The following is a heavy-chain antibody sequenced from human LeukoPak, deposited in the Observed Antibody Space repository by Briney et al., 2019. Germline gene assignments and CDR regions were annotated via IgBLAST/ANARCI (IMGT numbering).Heavy chain of an antibody. CDR1: GFTVSSNY. D-gene: IGHD6-19*01. V-gene: IGHV3-66*04. CDR2: IYSDGST. Sequence: PGGSLRLSCAASGFTVSSNYMSWVRQAPGKGLEWVSIIYSDGSTYYADSVKGRFTISRDNSKNTLYLQMNSLRVEDTAVYYCARQWLVNGWGQGTLVTVSS. J-gene: IGHJ4*02. CDR3: ARQWLVNG.